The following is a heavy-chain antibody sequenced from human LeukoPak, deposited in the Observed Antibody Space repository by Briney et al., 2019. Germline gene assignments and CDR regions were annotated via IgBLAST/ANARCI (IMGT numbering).Heavy chain of an antibody. Sequence: GGSLRLSCSVTGISVSSNSLSWVRQAPGKGLEWVAALLTGASTYYTASVKGRFTISRDNSKNIVFLQMNSLIIEDTAVYYCARSHYFDSSGSDFDSWGQGTLVTVSS. CDR2: LLTGAST. J-gene: IGHJ4*02. CDR1: GISVSSNS. CDR3: ARSHYFDSSGSDFDS. V-gene: IGHV3-53*01. D-gene: IGHD3-22*01.